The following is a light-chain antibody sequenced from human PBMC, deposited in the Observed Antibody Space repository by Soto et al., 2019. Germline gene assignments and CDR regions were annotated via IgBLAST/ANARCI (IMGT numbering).Light chain of an antibody. V-gene: IGKV3-15*01. Sequence: IVLTQSPGTLSLSPGERATLSCRASQSVSSSYLAWYQQKPGQSPRLLIYGASTRATGLPARFSGSGSGTEFTLTISSLQSEDFAVYSCQQYNNWPLTFGQGTKVDIK. CDR2: GAS. CDR3: QQYNNWPLT. CDR1: QSVSSSY. J-gene: IGKJ1*01.